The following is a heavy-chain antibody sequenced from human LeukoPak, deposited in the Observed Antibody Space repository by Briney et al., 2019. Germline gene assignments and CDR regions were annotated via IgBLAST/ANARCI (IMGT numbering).Heavy chain of an antibody. V-gene: IGHV3-9*03. CDR2: ISWNSGSI. Sequence: PGRSLRLSCAASGFTFDDYAMHWVRQAPGKGLEWVSGISWNSGSIGYADSVKGRFTISRDNAKNSLYLQMNSLRAEDMALYYCAKGGGYTNHDAFDIWGQGIMVTVSS. J-gene: IGHJ3*02. CDR3: AKGGGYTNHDAFDI. D-gene: IGHD5-12*01. CDR1: GFTFDDYA.